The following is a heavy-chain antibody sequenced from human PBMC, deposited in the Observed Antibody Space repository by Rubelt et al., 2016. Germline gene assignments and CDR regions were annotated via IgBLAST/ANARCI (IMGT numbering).Heavy chain of an antibody. V-gene: IGHV1-69*01. CDR1: GGTFSSYA. D-gene: IGHD3-3*01. CDR3: ARDQGFWSGYYTPPHYYGMDV. CDR2: IIPIFGTA. J-gene: IGHJ6*02. Sequence: GGTFSSYAISWVRQAPGQGLEWMGGIIPIFGTANYAQKFQGRVTITADESTSTAYMELSSLRSEDTAVYYCARDQGFWSGYYTPPHYYGMDVWGQGTTVTVSS.